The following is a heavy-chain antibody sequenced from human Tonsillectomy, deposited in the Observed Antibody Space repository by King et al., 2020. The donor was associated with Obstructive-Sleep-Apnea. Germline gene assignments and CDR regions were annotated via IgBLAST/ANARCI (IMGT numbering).Heavy chain of an antibody. V-gene: IGHV3-23*04. CDR1: GFTFSSYA. D-gene: IGHD1-14*01. CDR3: ARVGPGYYFDY. CDR2: LSASGGTI. Sequence: VQLVESGGGLVQPGGSLRLSCAASGFTFSSYAMSWVRQAPGKGLEWVSALSASGGTIYYADSVKGRFTISRDNTKNTLYLQMKSLRAEDTAVYYCARVGPGYYFDYWGQGTLVTVSS. J-gene: IGHJ4*02.